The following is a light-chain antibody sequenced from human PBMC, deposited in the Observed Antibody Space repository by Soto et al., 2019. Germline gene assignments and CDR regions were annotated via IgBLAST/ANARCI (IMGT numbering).Light chain of an antibody. Sequence: DIQMTQSPSTLSTSVGDRVTITCRASQSVSSWLAWYQQKPGKAPKVLIYDASSLESGVPSRFSGSGSGTDFTLTIRSRQSDEFATYYCQQYNRYWTFGQGTKV. CDR1: QSVSSW. CDR2: DAS. CDR3: QQYNRYWT. J-gene: IGKJ1*01. V-gene: IGKV1-5*01.